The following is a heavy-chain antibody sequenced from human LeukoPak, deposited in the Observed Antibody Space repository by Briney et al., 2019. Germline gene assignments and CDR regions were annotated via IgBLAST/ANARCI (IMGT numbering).Heavy chain of an antibody. J-gene: IGHJ4*02. CDR3: ARVLYDYYFDY. V-gene: IGHV4-31*03. Sequence: PSETLSLTCTVSVGSISSGGFYWTWIRQHPGKGLEWIACISYRGNPYYNPSLKSRVTISVDTSKNQFSLNLSSVTAADTALYYCARVLYDYYFDYWGQGTLVTVSS. CDR2: ISYRGNP. D-gene: IGHD2/OR15-2a*01. CDR1: VGSISSGGFY.